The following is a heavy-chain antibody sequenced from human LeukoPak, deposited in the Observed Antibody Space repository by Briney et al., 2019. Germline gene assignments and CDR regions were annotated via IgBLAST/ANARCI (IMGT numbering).Heavy chain of an antibody. V-gene: IGHV4-39*01. J-gene: IGHJ4*02. CDR3: ARQAISGYDPPPFDS. Sequence: PSETLSLTCTVSGGSISSSTYYWGWIRQPPGKGLEWIGNLYYSGSTYYNPSLKSRVTISVDTSENQFSLKLSSVTAADTAAYYCARQAISGYDPPPFDSWGQGTLVTVSS. CDR1: GGSISSSTYY. CDR2: LYYSGST. D-gene: IGHD5-12*01.